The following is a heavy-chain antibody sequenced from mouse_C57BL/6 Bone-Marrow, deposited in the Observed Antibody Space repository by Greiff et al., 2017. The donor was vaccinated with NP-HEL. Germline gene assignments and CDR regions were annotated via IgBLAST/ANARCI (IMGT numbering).Heavy chain of an antibody. Sequence: EVQGVESGPVLVKPGASVKMSCKASGYTFTDYYMNWVKQSHGKSLEWIGVINPYNGGTSYNQKFKGKATLTVDKSSSTAYMELNSLTSEDSAVYYCASLLLRYYWGQGTTLTVSS. CDR1: GYTFTDYY. J-gene: IGHJ2*01. CDR3: ASLLLRYY. V-gene: IGHV1-19*01. D-gene: IGHD1-1*01. CDR2: INPYNGGT.